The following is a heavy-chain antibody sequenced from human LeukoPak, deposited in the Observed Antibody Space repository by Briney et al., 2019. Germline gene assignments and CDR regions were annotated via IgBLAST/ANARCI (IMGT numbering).Heavy chain of an antibody. J-gene: IGHJ4*02. CDR2: MNPNSGNT. CDR1: GYTFTSND. CDR3: ARGRSSSWYGNY. V-gene: IGHV1-8*01. Sequence: RDSVKVSCKASGYTFTSNDINWVRQATGQGLEWMGWMNPNSGNTGYAQKFQGRVTMTRNTSISTAYMELSSLRSEDTAVYYCARGRSSSWYGNYWGQGTLVTVSS. D-gene: IGHD6-13*01.